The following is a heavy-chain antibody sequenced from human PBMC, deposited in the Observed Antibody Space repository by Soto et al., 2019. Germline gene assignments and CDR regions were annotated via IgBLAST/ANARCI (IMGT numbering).Heavy chain of an antibody. CDR1: RGSIRTYS. J-gene: IGHJ6*02. V-gene: IGHV4-59*01. Sequence: SETLSLTCTVSRGSIRTYSWSWIRQSPGKGLEWIGYIYDSGIAKYNPSLKSRVTMSIYTSKNQFSLKLRSVTAADTAVYYCASLYSIKDNGMDVWGQGTTVTVSS. D-gene: IGHD6-13*01. CDR3: ASLYSIKDNGMDV. CDR2: IYDSGIA.